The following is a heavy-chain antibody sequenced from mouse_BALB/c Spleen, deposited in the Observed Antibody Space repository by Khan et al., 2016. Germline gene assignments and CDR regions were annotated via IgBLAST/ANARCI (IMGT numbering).Heavy chain of an antibody. CDR3: ARADYGDKDAMDY. CDR2: ISNSGST. Sequence: EVQLQESGPGLVKPSQSLSLTCTVTGYSITSDYTWNWIRQFPGNRLEWMGYISNSGSTSYNPSLTSRISITRDTAKNQFFLQLNSVTSEDTATYYCARADYGDKDAMDYWGQGTSVTVSS. D-gene: IGHD1-1*01. J-gene: IGHJ4*01. CDR1: GYSITSDYT. V-gene: IGHV3-2*02.